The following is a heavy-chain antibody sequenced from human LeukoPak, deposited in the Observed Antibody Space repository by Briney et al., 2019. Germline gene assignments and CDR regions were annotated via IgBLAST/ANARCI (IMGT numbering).Heavy chain of an antibody. V-gene: IGHV3-23*01. J-gene: IGHJ4*02. CDR2: ICGNGGGK. Sequence: PGGSLRLSCAASGFXFSSYAMSWARQAPGKGLEWVSGICGNGGGKYYADSVKGRFTISRDNSKNTLYLQMNSLRAEDTAVYYCAKSFGYSRSWFDYWGQGTPVTVSS. CDR1: GFXFSSYA. D-gene: IGHD6-13*01. CDR3: AKSFGYSRSWFDY.